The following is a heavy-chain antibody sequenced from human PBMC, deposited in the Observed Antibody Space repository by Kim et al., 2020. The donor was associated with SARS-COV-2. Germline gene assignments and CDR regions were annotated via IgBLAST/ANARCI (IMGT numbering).Heavy chain of an antibody. CDR2: SGSGGST. Sequence: SGSGGSTYTADSVRGRLTISRDNSKNTLYLQMSSLRAEDTAVYYCAKDRDWGQGTLVTVSS. D-gene: IGHD3-10*01. V-gene: IGHV3-23*01. CDR3: AKDRD. J-gene: IGHJ4*02.